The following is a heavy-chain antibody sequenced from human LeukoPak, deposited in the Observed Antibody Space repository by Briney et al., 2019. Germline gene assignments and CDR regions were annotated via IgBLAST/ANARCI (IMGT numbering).Heavy chain of an antibody. CDR3: ARDGSIAAAGNWFDP. CDR2: ISAYNGNT. D-gene: IGHD6-13*01. CDR1: GYTFIGNY. V-gene: IGHV1-18*04. Sequence: ASVKVSCKASGYTFIGNYMYWVRQAPGQGLEWMGWISAYNGNTNYAQKLQGRVTMTTDTSTSTAYMELRSLRSDDTAVYYCARDGSIAAAGNWFDPWGQGTLVTVSS. J-gene: IGHJ5*02.